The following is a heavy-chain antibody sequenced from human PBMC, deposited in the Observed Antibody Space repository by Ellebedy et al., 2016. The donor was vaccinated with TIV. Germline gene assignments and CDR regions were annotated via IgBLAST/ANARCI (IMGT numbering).Heavy chain of an antibody. CDR1: GYTFTGYY. CDR3: AREGGLDAFDV. J-gene: IGHJ3*01. Sequence: ASVKVSCXASGYTFTGYYVHWVRQAPGQGLEWMGWVNPNRGDSQSAQKFQSRFTMTYDTSTAYMELSSLTSDDTAVYYCAREGGLDAFDVWGQGAVVTVSS. D-gene: IGHD5-12*01. CDR2: VNPNRGDS. V-gene: IGHV1-2*02.